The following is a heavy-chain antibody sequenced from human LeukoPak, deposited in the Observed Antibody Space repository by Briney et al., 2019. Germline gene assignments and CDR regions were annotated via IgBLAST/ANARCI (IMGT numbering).Heavy chain of an antibody. J-gene: IGHJ6*04. D-gene: IGHD3-22*01. CDR2: IIPIFGTA. CDR1: GGTFSSYA. CDR3: ARAPDSSVYYTYYYYGMDV. Sequence: SVKVSCKASGGTFSSYAISWVRQAPGQGLEWMGGIIPIFGTANYAQKFQGRVTITADESTSTAYMELSSLRSEDTAVYYCARAPDSSVYYTYYYYGMDVWGKGTTVTVSS. V-gene: IGHV1-69*13.